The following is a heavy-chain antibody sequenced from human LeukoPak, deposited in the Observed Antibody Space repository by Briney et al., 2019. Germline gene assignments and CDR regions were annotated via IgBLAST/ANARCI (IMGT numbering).Heavy chain of an antibody. D-gene: IGHD5-18*01. CDR3: AKADTSMVRRHYFDY. J-gene: IGHJ4*02. V-gene: IGHV3-23*01. CDR1: GFTFSNYA. CDR2: ISGGGGSK. Sequence: PGGSLRLSCAASGFTFSNYAVSWIRQAPGKGLEWVSVISGGGGSKYYADSVKGRFTISRDYSRDTLYLQMDSLRAEDTAVYYCAKADTSMVRRHYFDYWGQGTLVTVSS.